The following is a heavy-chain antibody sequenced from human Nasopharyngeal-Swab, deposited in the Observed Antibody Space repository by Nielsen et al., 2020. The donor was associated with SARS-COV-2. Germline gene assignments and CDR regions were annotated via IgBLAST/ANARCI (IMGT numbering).Heavy chain of an antibody. Sequence: GESLKISCAASGFTFSSYGMHWVRQAPGKGLEWVAVISYDGSNKYYADSVKGRFTISRDNSKNTLYLQMNSLRAEDTAVYYFAKGTAWEVGTLDYWGQGTLVTVSS. CDR3: AKGTAWEVGTLDY. D-gene: IGHD4-23*01. V-gene: IGHV3-30*18. J-gene: IGHJ4*02. CDR2: ISYDGSNK. CDR1: GFTFSSYG.